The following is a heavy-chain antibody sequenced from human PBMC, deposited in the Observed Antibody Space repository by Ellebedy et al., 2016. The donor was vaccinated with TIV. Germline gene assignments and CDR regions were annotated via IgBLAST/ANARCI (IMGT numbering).Heavy chain of an antibody. D-gene: IGHD2/OR15-2a*01. CDR2: SHRDGDT. J-gene: IGHJ3*02. Sequence: GESLKISCTASGFSVSSDYMSWVRQAPGKGLEWVSVSHRDGDTNYADSVKGRFIVSRDKSRNTLYLQMTGLSAEDTAVYYCARGTFNDVDLKVWGVLDIWGQGTMVTVSS. V-gene: IGHV3-66*01. CDR1: GFSVSSDY. CDR3: ARGTFNDVDLKVWGVLDI.